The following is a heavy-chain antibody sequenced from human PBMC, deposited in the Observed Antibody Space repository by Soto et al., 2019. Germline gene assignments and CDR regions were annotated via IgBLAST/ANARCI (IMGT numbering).Heavy chain of an antibody. Sequence: GGSLRLSCAASGFTFSSYVMSWVRQAPGKGLEWVSAISGSGGSTYYADSVKGRFTISRDNSKNTLYLQMNSLRAEDTAVYYCAKGSGYSSGWDHGMDFWGQGTTVTVSS. J-gene: IGHJ6*02. CDR1: GFTFSSYV. CDR2: ISGSGGST. CDR3: AKGSGYSSGWDHGMDF. V-gene: IGHV3-23*01. D-gene: IGHD6-19*01.